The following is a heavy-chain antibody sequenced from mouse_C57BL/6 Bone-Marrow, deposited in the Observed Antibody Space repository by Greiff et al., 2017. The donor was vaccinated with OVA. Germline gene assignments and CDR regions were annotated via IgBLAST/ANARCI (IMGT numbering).Heavy chain of an antibody. Sequence: QVQLQQSGAELVKPGASVKISCKASGYAFSSYWMNWVKQRPGKGLEWIGQIYPGDGDTNYNGKFKGKATLTAEKSSSTAYMQLSSLTSEDSAVYFCARGLRLRGAMDYWCQGTSVTVSS. CDR3: ARGLRLRGAMDY. D-gene: IGHD3-2*02. CDR1: GYAFSSYW. V-gene: IGHV1-80*01. J-gene: IGHJ4*01. CDR2: IYPGDGDT.